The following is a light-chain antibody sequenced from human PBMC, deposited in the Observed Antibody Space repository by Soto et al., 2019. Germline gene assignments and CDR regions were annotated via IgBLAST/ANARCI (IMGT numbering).Light chain of an antibody. CDR2: DAS. J-gene: IGKJ5*01. V-gene: IGKV1-33*01. CDR3: QQYSHLIT. CDR1: QDISNY. Sequence: ASSLSAAGGDTVRVTCQASQDISNYLNWYQQKLGKAPKLLIYDASNLETGVPSRFSGSGSGTDFTFTISSLQPEDIATYYCQQYSHLITFGQGTRLEIK.